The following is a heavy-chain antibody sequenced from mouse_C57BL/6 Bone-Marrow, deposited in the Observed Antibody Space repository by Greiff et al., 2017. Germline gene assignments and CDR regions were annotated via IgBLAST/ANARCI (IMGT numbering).Heavy chain of an antibody. CDR2: ISSGGSYT. V-gene: IGHV5-6*02. CDR3: ARRRRGAMDY. Sequence: EVMLVESGGDLVKPGGSLKLSCAASGFTFSSYGMSWVRQTPDKRLEWVATISSGGSYTYYPDSVKGRFTISRDNAKNTLYLQMSSLKSEDTAMYYCARRRRGAMDYWGQGTSVTVSS. J-gene: IGHJ4*01. CDR1: GFTFSSYG.